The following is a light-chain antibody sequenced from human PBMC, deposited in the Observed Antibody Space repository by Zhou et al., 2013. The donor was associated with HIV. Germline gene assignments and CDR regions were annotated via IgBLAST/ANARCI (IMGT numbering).Light chain of an antibody. Sequence: DIQMTQSPSSVSASIGDSVTITCRASQGINNLLAWYQQKPGKAPELLIYGASYLRSGVPSRFSGSGSGTDFTLTISSLQPEDVATYYCQKYNSGTRTFGQGTKVEIK. CDR1: QGINNL. CDR2: GAS. J-gene: IGKJ1*01. CDR3: QKYNSGTRT. V-gene: IGKV1-12*01.